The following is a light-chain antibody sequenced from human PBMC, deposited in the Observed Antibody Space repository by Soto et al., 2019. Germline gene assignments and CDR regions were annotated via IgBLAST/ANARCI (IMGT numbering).Light chain of an antibody. CDR1: QGIILD. V-gene: IGKV1-6*01. CDR3: QQYDNYPFT. Sequence: AIQMSHSPSSLAASVGDRVTMTRRASQGIILDLGWFPQRRGEAPRIXIYGASRLQSGVPSRFRRSGAGTDCTRPISSLQPDDVETDCCQQYDNYPFTFDGGTKVDIK. CDR2: GAS. J-gene: IGKJ4*01.